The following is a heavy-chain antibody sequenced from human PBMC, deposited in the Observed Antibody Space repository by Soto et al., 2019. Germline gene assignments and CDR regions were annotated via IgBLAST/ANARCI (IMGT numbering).Heavy chain of an antibody. D-gene: IGHD3-22*01. J-gene: IGHJ2*01. Sequence: EVQLVESGGGLVQPGGSLRLSCAASGFTFSSYSMNWVRQAPGKGLEWVSYISSSSRTIYYADSVKGRFTISRDNAKNSLYLQMSSLRDEDTAVYYCARGHPYYYDSSGYQSRWYFDLWGRGTLVTVSS. CDR2: ISSSSRTI. CDR1: GFTFSSYS. V-gene: IGHV3-48*02. CDR3: ARGHPYYYDSSGYQSRWYFDL.